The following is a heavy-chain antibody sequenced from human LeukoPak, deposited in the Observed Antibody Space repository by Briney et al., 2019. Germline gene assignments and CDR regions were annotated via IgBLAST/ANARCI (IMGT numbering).Heavy chain of an antibody. CDR2: IKQDGSEK. CDR1: GFTFSSYW. CDR3: AREATVTIYSFDY. Sequence: GGSLRLSCAASGFTFSSYWMSWVRQAPGKGLEWVANIKQDGSEKYYVDSVKGRFTISRDNAKNSLYLKMNSLRAEDTAVYYCAREATVTIYSFDYWGQGTLVTVSS. J-gene: IGHJ4*02. D-gene: IGHD4-17*01. V-gene: IGHV3-7*01.